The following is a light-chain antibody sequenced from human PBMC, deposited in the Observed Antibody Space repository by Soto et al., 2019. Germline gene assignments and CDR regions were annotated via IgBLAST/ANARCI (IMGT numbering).Light chain of an antibody. CDR1: QSISNY. J-gene: IGKJ1*01. Sequence: DIQMTQSPSSLSASVGDRVTITCRASQSISNYINWYQQKPGKAPNLLIYAASSLHSGVPSRFSGSGSGTDFTLTISSLQPEDFATYFCQQSYITPGTFGQGTKVEIK. V-gene: IGKV1-39*01. CDR3: QQSYITPGT. CDR2: AAS.